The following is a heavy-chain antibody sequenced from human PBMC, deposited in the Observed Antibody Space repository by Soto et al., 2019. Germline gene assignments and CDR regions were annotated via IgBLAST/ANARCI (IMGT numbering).Heavy chain of an antibody. CDR3: ARVVSNYYYYMDV. D-gene: IGHD3-10*01. CDR2: IYYSGST. CDR1: GGSISSYY. J-gene: IGHJ6*03. V-gene: IGHV4-59*01. Sequence: SETLSLTCTVSGGSISSYYWSWIRQPPGKGLEWIGYIYYSGSTNYNPSLKSRVTISVDTSKNQFSLKLSSVTAADTAVYYCARVVSNYYYYMDVWGKGTTVTVSS.